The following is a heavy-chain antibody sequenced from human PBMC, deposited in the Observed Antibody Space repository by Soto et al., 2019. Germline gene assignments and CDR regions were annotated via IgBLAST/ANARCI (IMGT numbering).Heavy chain of an antibody. D-gene: IGHD3-10*01. CDR2: IRSKSYGEIT. J-gene: IGHJ4*02. CDR3: TAQSRRQWPTMDGFY. CDR1: GFIFSDAW. Sequence: EVQLVEPGGGLVQPGQSLRLSCVGSGFIFSDAWMIWVRQAPGKGLEWVGRIRSKSYGEITDYAEPVKGRFLLSRDDSASTLDLQMNSLQTGATAVYYCTAQSRRQWPTMDGFYWGQGTRVTVSS. V-gene: IGHV3-15*01.